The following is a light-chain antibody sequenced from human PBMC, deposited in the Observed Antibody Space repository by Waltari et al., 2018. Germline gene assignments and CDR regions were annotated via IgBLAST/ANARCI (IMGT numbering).Light chain of an antibody. V-gene: IGLV3-19*01. CDR1: SLRKYH. J-gene: IGLJ2*01. Sequence: SSELTQDPAVSVALGQTVRITCQGDSLRKYHANWYQQKPGQAPLLPVYRKNTRPSGISDRFSGFISGNTASLTISGAQAEDEADYYCNSRDSYGNYVVFGGGTKLTVL. CDR3: NSRDSYGNYVV. CDR2: RKN.